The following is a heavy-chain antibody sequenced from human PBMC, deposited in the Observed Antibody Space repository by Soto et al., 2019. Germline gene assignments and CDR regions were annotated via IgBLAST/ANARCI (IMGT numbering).Heavy chain of an antibody. Sequence: GVSLRLSCAASGFTFSSYSMNWVRQAPGKGLEWVSSISSSSSYIYYADSVKGRFTISRDNAKNSLYLQMNSLRAEDTAVYYCASGYYDYVWGSYRYTGPSDGMDVWGQGTTVTVSS. D-gene: IGHD3-16*02. CDR1: GFTFSSYS. J-gene: IGHJ6*02. CDR2: ISSSSSYI. V-gene: IGHV3-21*01. CDR3: ASGYYDYVWGSYRYTGPSDGMDV.